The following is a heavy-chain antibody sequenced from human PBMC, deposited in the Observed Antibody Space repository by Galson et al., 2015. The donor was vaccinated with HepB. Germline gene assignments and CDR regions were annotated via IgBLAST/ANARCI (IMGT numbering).Heavy chain of an antibody. CDR1: GFTFDDYA. Sequence: SLRLSCAASGFTFDDYAMHWVRQAPGKGLEWVSGISWNSGSIGYADSVKGRFTISRDNAKNSLYLQMNSLRAEDTALYYCAKAQDQQLVPDFDYWGQGTLVTVSS. CDR2: ISWNSGSI. D-gene: IGHD6-13*01. CDR3: AKAQDQQLVPDFDY. V-gene: IGHV3-9*01. J-gene: IGHJ4*02.